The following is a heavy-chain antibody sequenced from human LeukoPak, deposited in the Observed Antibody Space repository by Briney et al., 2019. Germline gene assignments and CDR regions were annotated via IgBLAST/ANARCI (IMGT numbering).Heavy chain of an antibody. D-gene: IGHD1-26*01. CDR3: ARDRAYSAFDY. Sequence: GGSLRLSCAVSGFTFRTSWMTWVRQAPGRGLERVAIINPDGSEKYYLESMKGRITISRGNAENSVHLQMNSLKAEDTAIYYCARDRAYSAFDYWGQGTLVTVSS. CDR1: GFTFRTSW. V-gene: IGHV3-7*03. CDR2: INPDGSEK. J-gene: IGHJ4*02.